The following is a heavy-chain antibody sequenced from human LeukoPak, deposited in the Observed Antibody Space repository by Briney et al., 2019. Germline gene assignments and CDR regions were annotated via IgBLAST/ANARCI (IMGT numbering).Heavy chain of an antibody. CDR3: ARARAGIQAGFDY. V-gene: IGHV3-21*01. J-gene: IGHJ4*02. Sequence: PGGSLRLSCAVSGFTFSSYTMNWVRQAPGKGLEWVSYISSSSSYIYYADSVKGRFTISRDNAKNSLYLQMNSLRVEDTAVYYCARARAGIQAGFDYWGQGTLVTVSS. CDR1: GFTFSSYT. D-gene: IGHD1-1*01. CDR2: ISSSSSYI.